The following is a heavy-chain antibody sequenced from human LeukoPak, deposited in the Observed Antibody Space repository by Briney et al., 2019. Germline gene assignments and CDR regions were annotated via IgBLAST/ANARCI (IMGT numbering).Heavy chain of an antibody. CDR3: AKYSGGSYYNWLDP. D-gene: IGHD1-26*01. Sequence: NPSETLSLTCTVSGGSISSYYWSWIRQPAGKGLEWIGRIYTSGSTNYNPSLKSRVTMSVDTSKNQFSLKLSSVTAADTAVYYCAKYSGGSYYNWLDPWGQGTLVTVSS. CDR2: IYTSGST. J-gene: IGHJ5*02. V-gene: IGHV4-4*07. CDR1: GGSISSYY.